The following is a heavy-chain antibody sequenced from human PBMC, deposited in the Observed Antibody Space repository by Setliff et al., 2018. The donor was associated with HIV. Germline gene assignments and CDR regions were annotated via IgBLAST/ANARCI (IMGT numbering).Heavy chain of an antibody. CDR3: ARDRDGATMVRGVIIRGGFDY. V-gene: IGHV3-11*04. J-gene: IGHJ4*02. CDR1: GFTFSDYY. Sequence: PGGSLRLSCAASGFTFSDYYMSWIRQAPGKGLEWVSYISSSGSTIYYADSVKGRFTISRDNAKNSLYLQMNSLRAEDAAVYYCARDRDGATMVRGVIIRGGFDYWGQGTLVTVSS. D-gene: IGHD3-10*01. CDR2: ISSSGSTI.